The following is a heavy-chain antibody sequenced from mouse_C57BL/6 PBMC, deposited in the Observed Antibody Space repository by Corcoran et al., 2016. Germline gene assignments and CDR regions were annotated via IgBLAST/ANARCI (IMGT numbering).Heavy chain of an antibody. J-gene: IGHJ2*01. Sequence: QVQLQQSGAELVKPGASVKISCKASGYAFSSYWMNWVKQRPGKGLEWIGQIYPGDGDTNYNGKFKSKATLTADKSSSTAYMQLSSLTSEDSAVYFWARSRGNYVFFDYWGQGTTLTVSS. CDR2: IYPGDGDT. V-gene: IGHV1-80*01. D-gene: IGHD2-1*01. CDR3: ARSRGNYVFFDY. CDR1: GYAFSSYW.